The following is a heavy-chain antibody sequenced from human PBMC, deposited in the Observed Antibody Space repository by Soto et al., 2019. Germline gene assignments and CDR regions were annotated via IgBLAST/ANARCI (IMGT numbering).Heavy chain of an antibody. CDR1: GGSVSSGSYY. J-gene: IGHJ6*02. CDR3: ARDIGQWLGNHYYGMDV. D-gene: IGHD6-19*01. CDR2: IYDSGTI. Sequence: QVQLQESGPGLVKPSETLSLTCTVSGGSVSSGSYYWSWIRQPPGKGLEWIGYIYDSGTINYNPSLKSRVTVSADTAKNQLSLKLRSVTAADTAVYYCARDIGQWLGNHYYGMDVWGQGTTVTVSS. V-gene: IGHV4-61*01.